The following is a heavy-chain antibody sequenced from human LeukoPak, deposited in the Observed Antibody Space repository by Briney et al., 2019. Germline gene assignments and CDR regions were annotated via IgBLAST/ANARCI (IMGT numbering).Heavy chain of an antibody. Sequence: SETLSLTCTVSGGSISSGGYYWSWIRQHPGKGLEWIGYIYYGGSTYYNPSLKSRVTISVDTSKNQFSLKLSSVAAADTAVYYCARVHYGYQAFDYWGQGTLVTVSS. CDR1: GGSISSGGYY. J-gene: IGHJ4*02. CDR2: IYYGGST. V-gene: IGHV4-31*03. D-gene: IGHD5-18*01. CDR3: ARVHYGYQAFDY.